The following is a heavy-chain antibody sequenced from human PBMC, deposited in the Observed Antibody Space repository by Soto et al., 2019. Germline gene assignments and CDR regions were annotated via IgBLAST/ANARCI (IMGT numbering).Heavy chain of an antibody. J-gene: IGHJ4*02. CDR2: IKEDGGKT. CDR1: GLTLSRYW. CDR3: SRDYYGPGPD. D-gene: IGHD3-22*01. Sequence: EVQLLESEGGLVQPGGSLRLSCVASGLTLSRYWMSWVSQAPGKGLEWVANIKEDGGKTYYVDSVKGRFTISRDNAKNSVYLQMNSLRVEDTAVYYCSRDYYGPGPDWGQGTLVIVSS. V-gene: IGHV3-7*04.